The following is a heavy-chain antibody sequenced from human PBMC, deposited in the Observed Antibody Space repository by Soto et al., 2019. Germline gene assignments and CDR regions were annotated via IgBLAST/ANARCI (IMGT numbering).Heavy chain of an antibody. CDR1: GGSISSYY. CDR2: IYYSGST. CDR3: ARRYSSSFDF. V-gene: IGHV4-59*08. D-gene: IGHD6-13*01. J-gene: IGHJ4*02. Sequence: SETLSLTCTVSGGSISSYYWSWIRQPPGKGLEWIGYIYYSGSTNYNPSLKSRVTIAVDTSKNQFSLKLSSVTAADTAVYYCARRYSSSFDFWGQGTLVTVSS.